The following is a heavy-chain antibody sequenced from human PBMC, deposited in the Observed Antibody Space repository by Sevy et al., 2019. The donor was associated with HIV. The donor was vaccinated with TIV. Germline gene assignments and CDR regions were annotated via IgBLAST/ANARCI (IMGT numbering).Heavy chain of an antibody. CDR3: ARAGAASYFYYYGMDV. Sequence: GGSLRLSCAASGFTFSSYEMNWVRQAPGKGLEWVSYISSRGSPIYYADSVKGRFTISRDNAKNSLFLQMNSLRAEDTAVYYCARAGAASYFYYYGMDVWGQGITVTVSS. CDR2: ISSRGSPI. V-gene: IGHV3-48*03. D-gene: IGHD3-10*01. CDR1: GFTFSSYE. J-gene: IGHJ6*02.